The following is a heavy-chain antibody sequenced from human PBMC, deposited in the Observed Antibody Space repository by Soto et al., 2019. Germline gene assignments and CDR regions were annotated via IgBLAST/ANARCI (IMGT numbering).Heavy chain of an antibody. V-gene: IGHV4-59*12. Sequence: SETLSLTCTVSGGSISSYYWTWIRQPPGKGLEWIGFMYNSGSTYYNPSLKSRVTISVDTYKNQFSLKLRSVTAADTAVYYCARSVFPWGQGTLVTVSS. CDR1: GGSISSYY. CDR3: ARSVFP. J-gene: IGHJ5*02. CDR2: MYNSGST.